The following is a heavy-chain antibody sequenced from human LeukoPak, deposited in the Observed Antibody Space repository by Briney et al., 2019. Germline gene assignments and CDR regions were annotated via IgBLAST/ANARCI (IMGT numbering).Heavy chain of an antibody. Sequence: ASVKVSCKASGGTFSSYAISWVRQAPGQGLEWMGGIIPIFGTANYAQKFQGRVTITADESTSTAYMELSSLRSEDTAVYYCARDYYGSGSFDPWGQGPLVTVSS. D-gene: IGHD3-10*01. CDR3: ARDYYGSGSFDP. V-gene: IGHV1-69*13. J-gene: IGHJ5*02. CDR2: IIPIFGTA. CDR1: GGTFSSYA.